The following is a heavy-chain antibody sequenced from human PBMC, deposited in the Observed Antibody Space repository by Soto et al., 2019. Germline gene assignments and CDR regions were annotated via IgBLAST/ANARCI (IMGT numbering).Heavy chain of an antibody. D-gene: IGHD5-18*01. CDR2: IYYTGST. V-gene: IGHV4-59*03. J-gene: IGHJ4*02. CDR3: HSSGYSYGPSFDS. Sequence: RSMKRKTPGKRLEWIGYIYYTGSTNYNPSLKNRVTISVDTSKNQFSLTLNSVTAADTAVYYCHSSGYSYGPSFDSWGQRTLVTVSS.